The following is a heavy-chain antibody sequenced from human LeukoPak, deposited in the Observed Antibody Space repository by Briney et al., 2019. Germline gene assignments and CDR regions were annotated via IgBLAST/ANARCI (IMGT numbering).Heavy chain of an antibody. CDR3: AREDSSGYYPIEH. CDR1: GFTFRSYA. V-gene: IGHV3-64*01. J-gene: IGHJ1*01. D-gene: IGHD3-22*01. Sequence: PGGSLRLSCAASGFTFRSYAMHWVRQAPEKGLEYVSAISANGGRTYYANSVKGRFTISRDNSKSTLYLQMGDLRAEDMAEYYCAREDSSGYYPIEHWGQGILVTVSS. CDR2: ISANGGRT.